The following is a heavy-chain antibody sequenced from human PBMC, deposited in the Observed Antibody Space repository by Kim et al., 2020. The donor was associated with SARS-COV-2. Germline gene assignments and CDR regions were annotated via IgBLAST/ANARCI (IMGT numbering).Heavy chain of an antibody. D-gene: IGHD6-19*01. V-gene: IGHV3-74*01. CDR3: ARRSIAVAPYYFDY. J-gene: IGHJ4*02. Sequence: YADSVKGRFTISRDNAKNTLYLQMNSLRAEDTAVYYCARRSIAVAPYYFDYWGQGTLVTVSS.